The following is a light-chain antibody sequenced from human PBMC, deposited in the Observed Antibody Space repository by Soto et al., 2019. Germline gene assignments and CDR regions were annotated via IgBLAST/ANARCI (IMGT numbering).Light chain of an antibody. CDR1: QSITTW. V-gene: IGKV1-5*03. J-gene: IGKJ1*01. CDR2: KAS. Sequence: DIQITQSPSTLSASVGDRVTITCRASQSITTWLAWYQQKPGRAPKVLIYKASSLESGVPSRFSGSGSGTEFTLTISSLQPDDFATYHCQQYNSYPWTFGQGTKVDIK. CDR3: QQYNSYPWT.